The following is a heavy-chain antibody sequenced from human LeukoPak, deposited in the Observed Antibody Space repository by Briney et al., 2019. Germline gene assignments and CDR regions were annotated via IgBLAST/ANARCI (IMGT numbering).Heavy chain of an antibody. Sequence: GGSLRLSSAASGFTFSSYSMNWVRQAPGKGLEWVSSISSSSSYIYYADSVKGRFTISRDNAKNSLYLQMNSLRAEDTAVYYCARPGLDAFDIWGQGTMVTVSS. CDR3: ARPGLDAFDI. CDR2: ISSSSSYI. J-gene: IGHJ3*02. V-gene: IGHV3-21*01. CDR1: GFTFSSYS.